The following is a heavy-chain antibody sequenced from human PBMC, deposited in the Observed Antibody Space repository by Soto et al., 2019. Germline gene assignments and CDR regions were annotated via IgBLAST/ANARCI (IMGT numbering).Heavy chain of an antibody. Sequence: EVQLVESGGGLVKPGGSLRLSCAASGFTFSSYSMNWVRQAPGKGLEWVSSISSSRSYIYYADSVKGRFTISRDNAKNSLYLQMNSLRAEDTAVYYCARDQPGYSYGYGLGYWGQGTRVTVSS. CDR3: ARDQPGYSYGYGLGY. D-gene: IGHD5-18*01. CDR2: ISSSRSYI. J-gene: IGHJ4*02. CDR1: GFTFSSYS. V-gene: IGHV3-21*01.